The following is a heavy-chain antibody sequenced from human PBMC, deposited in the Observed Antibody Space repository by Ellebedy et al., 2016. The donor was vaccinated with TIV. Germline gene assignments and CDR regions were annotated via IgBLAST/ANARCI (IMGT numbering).Heavy chain of an antibody. CDR2: IIPIFGTA. J-gene: IGHJ4*02. CDR3: ASGGHLIGYCSV. D-gene: IGHD2-15*01. CDR1: GGTFSSYA. Sequence: SVKVSXKASGGTFSSYAISWVRQAPGQGLEWMGGIIPIFGTANYAQKFQGRVTITADESTSTAYMELSSLRSEDTAVYYCASGGHLIGYCSVWGQGTLVTVSS. V-gene: IGHV1-69*13.